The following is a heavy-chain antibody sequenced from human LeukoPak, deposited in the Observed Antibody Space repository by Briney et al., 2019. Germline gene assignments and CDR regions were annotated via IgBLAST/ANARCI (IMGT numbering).Heavy chain of an antibody. V-gene: IGHV3-49*04. CDR2: IRSKAYGGTT. D-gene: IGHD6-13*01. CDR1: GFTFGDYA. Sequence: PGGSLRLSCTASGFTFGDYAMGWVRQAPGKGLEWVGFIRSKAYGGTTEYAASVKGRFTISRDDSKSIAYLQMNSLKTEDTAVYYCTRDFFSSPAAGTRAGDYYYYYGMDVWGQGTTVTVSS. CDR3: TRDFFSSPAAGTRAGDYYYYYGMDV. J-gene: IGHJ6*02.